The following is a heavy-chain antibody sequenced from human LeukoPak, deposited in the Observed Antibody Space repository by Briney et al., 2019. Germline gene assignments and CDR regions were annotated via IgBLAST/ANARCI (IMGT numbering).Heavy chain of an antibody. CDR3: ARDEVAAGTGSVDY. J-gene: IGHJ4*02. Sequence: KCGGSLRLSCAASGFTFSDYYMSWIRQAPGKGLEWVSYISSSSSYTNYADSVKGRFTISRDNAKKSLYLQMNSLRAEDTAVYYCARDEVAAGTGSVDYWGQGTLVTVTS. CDR1: GFTFSDYY. V-gene: IGHV3-11*05. CDR2: ISSSSSYT. D-gene: IGHD6-13*01.